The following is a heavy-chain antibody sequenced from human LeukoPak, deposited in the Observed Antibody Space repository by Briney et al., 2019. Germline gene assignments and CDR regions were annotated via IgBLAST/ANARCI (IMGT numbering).Heavy chain of an antibody. CDR3: ARERSHAFDM. Sequence: GLSLRLSCAASRLTLSIYAMHWASHAPSRGLEWVAVISYDGSNKFYADSVKDRLTISRDNSKNTLYRQRNSLRADVSAFYYWARERSHAFDMWGEGTMVTVS. CDR2: ISYDGSNK. J-gene: IGHJ3*02. V-gene: IGHV3-30*01. CDR1: RLTLSIYA.